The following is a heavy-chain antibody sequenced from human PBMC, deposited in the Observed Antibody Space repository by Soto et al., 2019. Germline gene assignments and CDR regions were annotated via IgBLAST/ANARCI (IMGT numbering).Heavy chain of an antibody. CDR1: GYTFTSYG. D-gene: IGHD2-8*01. CDR2: ISAYNGNT. Sequence: ASVKVSCKASGYTFTSYGISWVRQAPGQGLEWMGWISAYNGNTNYAQKLQGRVTMTTDTSTTTAYMELRTLTPDDTAVYYCAKNGQPPYYYYGLDVWGQGTTVTVSS. J-gene: IGHJ6*02. CDR3: AKNGQPPYYYYGLDV. V-gene: IGHV1-18*01.